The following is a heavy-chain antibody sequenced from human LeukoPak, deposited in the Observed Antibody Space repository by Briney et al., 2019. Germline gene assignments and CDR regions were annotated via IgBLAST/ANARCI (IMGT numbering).Heavy chain of an antibody. CDR2: ISSSGSTI. Sequence: GGSLRLSCAASGFTFSDYYMSWIRQAPGKGLEWVSYISSSGSTIYYADSVQGRFTIARDNAKNSLYLQMNSLRVEDTAVYYCARRIVGPTSGGDYWGQGTPVTVSS. J-gene: IGHJ4*02. CDR1: GFTFSDYY. CDR3: ARRIVGPTSGGDY. V-gene: IGHV3-11*04. D-gene: IGHD1-26*01.